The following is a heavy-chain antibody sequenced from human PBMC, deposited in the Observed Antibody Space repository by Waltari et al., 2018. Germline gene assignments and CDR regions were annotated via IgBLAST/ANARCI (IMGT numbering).Heavy chain of an antibody. Sequence: GMEWVAKLNQDGIKKYYEDSMKGLYSISRYNAKNSRYLQITSLRAEAAAVYYCATAEGPSRGYSCGYNYWGQGTLVTVSS. CDR2: LNQDGIKK. D-gene: IGHD5-18*01. CDR3: ATAEGPSRGYSCGYNY. V-gene: IGHV3-7*01. J-gene: IGHJ4*02.